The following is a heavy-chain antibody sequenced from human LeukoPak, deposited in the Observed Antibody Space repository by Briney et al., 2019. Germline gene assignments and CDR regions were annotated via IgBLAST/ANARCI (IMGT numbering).Heavy chain of an antibody. CDR1: GFTXSSNX. D-gene: IGHD5-24*01. CDR3: ARDPVEMATIDDYYYYGMDV. Sequence: SGFTXSSNXXXWVRQAPGXXXEWVSVIYSGGSTYYADSVKGRFTISRDNSKNTLYLQMNSLRAEDTAVYYCARDPVEMATIDDYYYYGMDVWGQGTTVTVSS. V-gene: IGHV3-66*01. J-gene: IGHJ6*02. CDR2: IYSGGST.